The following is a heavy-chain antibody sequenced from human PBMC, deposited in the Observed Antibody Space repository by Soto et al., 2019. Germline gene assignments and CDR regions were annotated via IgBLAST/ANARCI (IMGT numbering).Heavy chain of an antibody. D-gene: IGHD6-6*01. CDR3: ARGVGIAARAAGYYYGMDV. J-gene: IGHJ6*02. CDR2: INHSGST. V-gene: IGHV4-34*01. CDR1: GGSFSGYY. Sequence: KPSETLSLTCAVYGGSFSGYYWSWIRQPPGKGLEWIGEINHSGSTNYNPSLKSRVTISVDTSKNQFSLKLSSVTAADTAVYYCARGVGIAARAAGYYYGMDVWGQGTTVTVSS.